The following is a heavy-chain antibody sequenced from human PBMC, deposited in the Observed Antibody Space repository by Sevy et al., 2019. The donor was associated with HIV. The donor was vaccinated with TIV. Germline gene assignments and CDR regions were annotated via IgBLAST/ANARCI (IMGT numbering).Heavy chain of an antibody. J-gene: IGHJ6*03. V-gene: IGHV3-53*01. D-gene: IGHD6-13*01. CDR2: IYSGGST. Sequence: GGSLRLSCAASGFTDSSNYMSWVRQAPGKGLEWVSVIYSGGSTYYADSVKGRFTISRDNSKNTLYLQMNSLRAEDTAVYYCTRDYSSSWYGPGYYYMDVWGKGTTVTVSS. CDR3: TRDYSSSWYGPGYYYMDV. CDR1: GFTDSSNY.